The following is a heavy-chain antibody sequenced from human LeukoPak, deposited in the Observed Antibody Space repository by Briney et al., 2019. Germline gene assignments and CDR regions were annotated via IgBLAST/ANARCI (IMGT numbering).Heavy chain of an antibody. J-gene: IGHJ4*02. Sequence: GASVKVSCKASGYTFTGYYMHWVRQAPGQGLEWMGWINPNSGGTNYAQKFQGRVTMTTDTSTSTAYMELRSLRSDDTAVYYCARDPMVRGVPYYFDYWGQGTLVTVSS. CDR2: INPNSGGT. CDR1: GYTFTGYY. CDR3: ARDPMVRGVPYYFDY. V-gene: IGHV1-2*02. D-gene: IGHD3-10*01.